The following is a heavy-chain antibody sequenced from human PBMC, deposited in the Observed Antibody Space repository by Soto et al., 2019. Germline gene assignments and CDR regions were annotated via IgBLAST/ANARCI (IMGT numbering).Heavy chain of an antibody. J-gene: IGHJ3*02. D-gene: IGHD4-17*01. CDR1: GGTFSTSS. CDR3: ARGHEYGGNSDAFDI. Sequence: QVHLVQSGAEVKKPGSSVKVSCKASGGTFSTSSINWLRQAPGQRPEWMGNILPVFGTADYAQKFRDRVTITADKSTNTAYVELRSLFSEDAAVYYCARGHEYGGNSDAFDIWGPGTVVTVAS. CDR2: ILPVFGTA. V-gene: IGHV1-69*14.